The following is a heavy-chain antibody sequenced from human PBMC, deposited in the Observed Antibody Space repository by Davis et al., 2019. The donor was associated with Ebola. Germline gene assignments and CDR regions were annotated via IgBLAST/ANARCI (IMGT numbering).Heavy chain of an antibody. J-gene: IGHJ6*02. CDR3: ARAPLYDYYYGMDV. CDR2: ISYDGSNK. D-gene: IGHD3-16*01. CDR1: GFTFSSYG. Sequence: GESLKISCAASGFTFSSYGMHWVCQAPGKGLEWVAVISYDGSNKYYADSVKGRFTISRDNSKNTLYLQMNSLRAEDTAVYYCARAPLYDYYYGMDVWGQGTTVTVSS. V-gene: IGHV3-30*03.